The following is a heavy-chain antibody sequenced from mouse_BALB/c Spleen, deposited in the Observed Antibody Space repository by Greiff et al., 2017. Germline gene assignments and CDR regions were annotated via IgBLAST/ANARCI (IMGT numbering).Heavy chain of an antibody. J-gene: IGHJ3*01. D-gene: IGHD2-3*01. Sequence: EVQLQQSGGGLVQPGGSRKLSCAASGFTFSSFGMHWVRQAPEKGLEWVAYISSGSSTIYYADTVKGRFTISRDNPKNTLFLQMTSLRSEDTAMYYCARWYDGYYGGFAYWGQGTLVTVSA. CDR1: GFTFSSFG. CDR2: ISSGSSTI. CDR3: ARWYDGYYGGFAY. V-gene: IGHV5-17*02.